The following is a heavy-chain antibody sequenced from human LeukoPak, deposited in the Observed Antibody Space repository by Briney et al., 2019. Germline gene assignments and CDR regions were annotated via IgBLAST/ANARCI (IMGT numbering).Heavy chain of an antibody. CDR2: IYSGGST. V-gene: IGHV3-66*01. D-gene: IGHD5-24*01. Sequence: GGSLRLSCAASGFTVSSNYMSWVRQAPGKGLEWVSVIYSGGSTYYADSVKGRFTISRDNSKNTLYLQMNSLRAEDTAVYYCARDQDGYNSFDYWGQGTLVTVSS. J-gene: IGHJ4*02. CDR3: ARDQDGYNSFDY. CDR1: GFTVSSNY.